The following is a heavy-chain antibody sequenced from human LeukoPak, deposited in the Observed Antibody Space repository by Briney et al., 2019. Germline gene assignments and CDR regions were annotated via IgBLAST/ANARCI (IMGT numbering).Heavy chain of an antibody. Sequence: PGGSLRLSCAASGFTFSSYGMHWVRQAPGKGLEWVAVIRYDGSNKYYADSVKGRFTISRDNSKNTLYLQMNSLRAEDTAMYYCAKATVRGVVPAAIYYGMDVWGQGTTVTVSS. D-gene: IGHD2-2*01. J-gene: IGHJ6*02. CDR2: IRYDGSNK. CDR3: AKATVRGVVPAAIYYGMDV. V-gene: IGHV3-30*02. CDR1: GFTFSSYG.